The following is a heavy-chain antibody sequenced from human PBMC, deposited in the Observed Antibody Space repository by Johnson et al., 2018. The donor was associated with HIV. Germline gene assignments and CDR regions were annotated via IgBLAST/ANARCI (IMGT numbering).Heavy chain of an antibody. CDR3: TTISQWLVPGTFDI. CDR1: GFTFSNAW. Sequence: EQLVESGGDLVQPGGSLRLSCVGSGFTFSNAWMSWVRQAPGKGLEWVGRIKSKTDGGTTDYAAPVKGRFTISRDDSKNTLYLQMNSLKTEDTAVYYCTTISQWLVPGTFDIWGQGTMVTVSS. V-gene: IGHV3-15*01. CDR2: IKSKTDGGTT. J-gene: IGHJ3*02. D-gene: IGHD6-19*01.